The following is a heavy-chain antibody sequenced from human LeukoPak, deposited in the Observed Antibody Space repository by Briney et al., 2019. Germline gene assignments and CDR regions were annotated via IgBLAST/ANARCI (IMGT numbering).Heavy chain of an antibody. Sequence: GGSLRLSCATSGFTFSNYWMGWVRQAPGKGLEWVANIKEDGSEKYYVDSVKGRFTISRDNAKNSLNLQMNSLRAEDTALYYCATFRRGAYFQYWGEGTLVTVSP. J-gene: IGHJ1*01. CDR2: IKEDGSEK. CDR3: ATFRRGAYFQY. V-gene: IGHV3-7*01. CDR1: GFTFSNYW. D-gene: IGHD2-21*01.